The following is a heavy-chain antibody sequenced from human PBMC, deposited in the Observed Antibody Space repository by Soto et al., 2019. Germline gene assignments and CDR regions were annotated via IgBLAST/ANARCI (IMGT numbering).Heavy chain of an antibody. CDR3: ARDGWGSNWYFDL. CDR2: ISYDGKQT. D-gene: IGHD3-16*01. Sequence: GGSLRLSCGAPGVTFKDYGMHWVRQAPGKGLEWVAVISYDGKQTYYADSVKGRFTISKDKSKRTLFLQMNSLRVDDTAVYYCARDGWGSNWYFDLWGRGTLVTVS. J-gene: IGHJ2*01. V-gene: IGHV3-30*03. CDR1: GVTFKDYG.